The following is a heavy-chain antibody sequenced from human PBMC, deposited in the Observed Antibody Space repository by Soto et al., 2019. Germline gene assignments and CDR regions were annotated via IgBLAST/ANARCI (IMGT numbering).Heavy chain of an antibody. J-gene: IGHJ6*02. D-gene: IGHD3-22*01. CDR2: IYYSGST. Sequence: PSETLSLTCTVSGGSISSYYWSWIRQPPGKELEWIGYIYYSGSTNYNPSLKSRVTISVDTSKNQYSLTLSSVTAADTAVYYCVRDSKPAPDYYDSGYGMDVWGQGTTVTVSS. V-gene: IGHV4-59*01. CDR1: GGSISSYY. CDR3: VRDSKPAPDYYDSGYGMDV.